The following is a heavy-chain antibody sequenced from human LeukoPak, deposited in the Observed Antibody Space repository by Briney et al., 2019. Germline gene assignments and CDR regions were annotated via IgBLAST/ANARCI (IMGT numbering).Heavy chain of an antibody. CDR3: ARDPAYDSSGYWGGSIDY. CDR2: FDPEDGET. CDR1: GYIFTSYG. V-gene: IGHV1-24*01. Sequence: ASVKVSCKASGYIFTSYGLSWVRQAPGKGLEWMGGFDPEDGETIYAQKFQGRVTMTEDTSTDTAYMELSSLRSEDTAVYYCARDPAYDSSGYWGGSIDYWAREPWSPSPQ. D-gene: IGHD3-22*01. J-gene: IGHJ4*02.